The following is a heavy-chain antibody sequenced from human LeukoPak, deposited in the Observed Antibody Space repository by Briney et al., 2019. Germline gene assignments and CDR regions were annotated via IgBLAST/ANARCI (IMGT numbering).Heavy chain of an antibody. CDR3: AGFGEPPFGLDY. CDR2: INHSGST. CDR1: GGSFSGYY. Sequence: SETLSLTCAVYGGSFSGYYWSWIRQPPGKGLEWIGEINHSGSTNYNPSLKSRVTISVDTSKNQFSLKLSSVTAADTAVYYCAGFGEPPFGLDYWGQGTLVTVSS. J-gene: IGHJ4*02. D-gene: IGHD3-10*01. V-gene: IGHV4-34*01.